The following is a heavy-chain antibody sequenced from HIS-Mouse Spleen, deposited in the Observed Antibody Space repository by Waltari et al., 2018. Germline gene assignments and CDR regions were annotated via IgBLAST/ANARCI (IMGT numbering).Heavy chain of an antibody. J-gene: IGHJ4*02. CDR2: ISYDGSNK. Sequence: QVQLVESGGGVVQPGRSLRLSCAAAGVTFSCYGLLRVRQAPGKGLEWVAVISYDGSNKYYADSVKGRFTISRDNSKNTLYLQMNSLRAEDTAVYYCAKVNSGSYYFDYWGQGTLVTVSS. D-gene: IGHD1-26*01. V-gene: IGHV3-30*18. CDR1: GVTFSCYG. CDR3: AKVNSGSYYFDY.